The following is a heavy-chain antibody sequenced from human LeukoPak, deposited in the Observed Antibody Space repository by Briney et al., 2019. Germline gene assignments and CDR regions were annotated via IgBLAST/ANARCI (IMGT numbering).Heavy chain of an antibody. CDR3: ARDTLEYSSSVSTYYYYGMDV. D-gene: IGHD6-6*01. V-gene: IGHV1-69*01. CDR2: IIPIFGTA. J-gene: IGHJ6*02. CDR1: GGTFSSYA. Sequence: ASVTVSCKASGGTFSSYAISWVRQAPGQGLEWMGGIIPIFGTANYAQKFQGRVTITADESTSTAYMELSSLRSEDTAVYYCARDTLEYSSSVSTYYYYGMDVWGQGTTVTVSS.